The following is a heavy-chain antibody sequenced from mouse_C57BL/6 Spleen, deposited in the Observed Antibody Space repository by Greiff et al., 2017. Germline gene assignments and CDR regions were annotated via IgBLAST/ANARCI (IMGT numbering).Heavy chain of an antibody. Sequence: QVQLQQPGAELVRPGSSVKLSCTASGYTFTSYWMDWVKQRPGQGLEWIGNIYPSDSETHYNQKFKDKATLTVDKSSSTAYMQLSSLTSEDSAVYYCARWGDDDDRAYWGQGTLVTVSA. J-gene: IGHJ3*01. D-gene: IGHD2-4*01. CDR3: ARWGDDDDRAY. V-gene: IGHV1-61*01. CDR2: IYPSDSET. CDR1: GYTFTSYW.